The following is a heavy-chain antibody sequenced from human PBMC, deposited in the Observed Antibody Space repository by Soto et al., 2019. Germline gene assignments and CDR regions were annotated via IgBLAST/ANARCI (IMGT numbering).Heavy chain of an antibody. CDR1: GFPFSSYG. D-gene: IGHD3-9*01. J-gene: IGHJ6*02. CDR3: AKDSYDILTGYPPGVYYYGMDV. Sequence: GGSLRLSCAASGFPFSSYGMHWVRQAPGKGLEWVAVISYDGSNKYYADSVKGRFTISRDNSKNTLYLQMNSLRAEDTAVYYCAKDSYDILTGYPPGVYYYGMDVWGQGTTVTVS. V-gene: IGHV3-30*18. CDR2: ISYDGSNK.